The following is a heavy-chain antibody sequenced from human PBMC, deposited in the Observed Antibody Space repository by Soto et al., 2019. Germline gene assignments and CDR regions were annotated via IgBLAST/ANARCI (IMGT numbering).Heavy chain of an antibody. V-gene: IGHV4-59*01. J-gene: IGHJ6*02. CDR1: GGSISSYY. Sequence: NPSETLSLTCTVSGGSISSYYWSWIRQPPGKGLEWIGYIYYSGSTNYNPSLKSRVTISVDTSKNQFSLKLSSVTAAYTAVYYCARDVHPYYYDSSGYFYYGMDVWGQGTTVTVSS. CDR3: ARDVHPYYYDSSGYFYYGMDV. D-gene: IGHD3-22*01. CDR2: IYYSGST.